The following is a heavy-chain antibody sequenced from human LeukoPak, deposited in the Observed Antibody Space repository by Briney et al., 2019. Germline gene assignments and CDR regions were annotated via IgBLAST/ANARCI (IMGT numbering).Heavy chain of an antibody. Sequence: KPSETLSLTCTVSGDSLSSHYWSWIRQPPGKGLEWIGYIYGSGSTHYDPSLRSRATISEDISKNQFSLKLTSVTAADTAVYYCARNVGWYSHDSWGQGTLVTVSS. CDR2: IYGSGST. CDR1: GDSLSSHY. D-gene: IGHD6-19*01. V-gene: IGHV4-59*08. J-gene: IGHJ4*02. CDR3: ARNVGWYSHDS.